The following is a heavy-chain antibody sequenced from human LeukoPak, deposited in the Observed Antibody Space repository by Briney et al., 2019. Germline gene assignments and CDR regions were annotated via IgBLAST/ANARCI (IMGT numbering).Heavy chain of an antibody. CDR1: GDSLTSGSRY. J-gene: IGHJ4*02. D-gene: IGHD3-3*01. Sequence: SQTLSLTCTVSGDSLTSGSRYWSWIRQPAGKGLEWIGHFYSSTRTTYNPSLESRVTISGDTAKNQFSLKLDSVTAADTAVYYCARGRITIFGVVTPHFDYWGQGTLVTVSS. V-gene: IGHV4-61*09. CDR2: FYSSTRT. CDR3: ARGRITIFGVVTPHFDY.